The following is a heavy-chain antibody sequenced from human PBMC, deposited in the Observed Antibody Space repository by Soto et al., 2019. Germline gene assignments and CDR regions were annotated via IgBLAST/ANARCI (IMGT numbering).Heavy chain of an antibody. CDR2: ISYDGSNK. Sequence: PGGSLRLSCAASGFTFSSYGMHWVRQAPGKGLEWVAVISYDGSNKYYADSVKGRFTISRDNSKNTLYLQMNSLRAEDTAVYYCAKVRGEYYDSSGYRYYYATWGQGTLVTVSS. V-gene: IGHV3-30*18. J-gene: IGHJ4*02. D-gene: IGHD3-22*01. CDR3: AKVRGEYYDSSGYRYYYAT. CDR1: GFTFSSYG.